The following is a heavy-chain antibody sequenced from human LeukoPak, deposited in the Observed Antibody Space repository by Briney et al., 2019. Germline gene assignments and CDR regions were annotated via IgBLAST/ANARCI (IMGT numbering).Heavy chain of an antibody. CDR1: GYTFTGYY. J-gene: IGHJ5*02. D-gene: IGHD3-9*01. V-gene: IGHV1-2*02. CDR2: INPNSGGT. Sequence: ASVKVSCKASGYTFTGYYMHCVRQAPGQGLEWMGWINPNSGGTNYAQKFQGRVTMTRDTSISTAHMELSRVRSDDTAGYYCARKDSLTGYRWNWFDPWGQGTLVTVSS. CDR3: ARKDSLTGYRWNWFDP.